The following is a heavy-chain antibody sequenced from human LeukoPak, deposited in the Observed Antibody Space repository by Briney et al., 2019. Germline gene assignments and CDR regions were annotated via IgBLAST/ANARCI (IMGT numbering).Heavy chain of an antibody. V-gene: IGHV3-43*02. D-gene: IGHD6-19*01. J-gene: IGHJ4*02. Sequence: GGSLRLSCAASGFTFDDYAMHWVRQAPGKGLEWVSLISGEGAITYYADSVKGRFTISRDNGKNSLYLQMNSLRTEDTALYYCAKDSEWQVGYIEYWGQGTLVTVSS. CDR1: GFTFDDYA. CDR3: AKDSEWQVGYIEY. CDR2: ISGEGAIT.